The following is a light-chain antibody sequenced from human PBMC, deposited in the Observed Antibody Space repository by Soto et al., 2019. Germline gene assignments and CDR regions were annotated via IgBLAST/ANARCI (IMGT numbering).Light chain of an antibody. Sequence: EIVLTQSPGTQSLSPGERATLSSRDSQSVSSNYLAWYQQKPGQAPRLLIYGASSRATGIPDRFSGSGSGADFTLTISRLEPEDFAVYYCQQYGTSPRTFGQGTKVEIK. J-gene: IGKJ1*01. CDR3: QQYGTSPRT. CDR1: QSVSSNY. V-gene: IGKV3-20*01. CDR2: GAS.